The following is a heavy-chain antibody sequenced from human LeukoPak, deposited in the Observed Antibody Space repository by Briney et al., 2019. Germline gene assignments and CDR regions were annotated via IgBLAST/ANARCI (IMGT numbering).Heavy chain of an antibody. V-gene: IGHV3-74*01. D-gene: IGHD1-26*01. Sequence: GGSLRLSCAASGFTFSSYGMHWVRQAPGKGLEHVSRINSGGSSTNYAGSVKGRFTISRDNAKNTVYLQMNSLRAEDTAVYYCARGKGWEQPIDYWGQGTLVTVSS. CDR1: GFTFSSYG. CDR2: INSGGSST. CDR3: ARGKGWEQPIDY. J-gene: IGHJ4*02.